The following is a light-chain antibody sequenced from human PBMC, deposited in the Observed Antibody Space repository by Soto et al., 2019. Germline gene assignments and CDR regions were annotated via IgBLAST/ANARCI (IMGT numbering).Light chain of an antibody. Sequence: EIVLTQSPGTLSLSPGERATLSCRASQSVSSSYLAWYQQKPGQAPRLLVYGASSRATGIPDRFSGGGSGTDFTLTISRLEPEDSAVYYCQQYGSSPPTFGQGTKLESK. CDR2: GAS. V-gene: IGKV3-20*01. J-gene: IGKJ2*01. CDR3: QQYGSSPPT. CDR1: QSVSSSY.